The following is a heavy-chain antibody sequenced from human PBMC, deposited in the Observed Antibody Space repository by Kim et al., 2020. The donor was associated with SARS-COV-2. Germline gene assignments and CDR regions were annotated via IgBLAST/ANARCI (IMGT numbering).Heavy chain of an antibody. CDR1: GFTFSSYA. J-gene: IGHJ6*02. D-gene: IGHD6-13*01. CDR3: AKQVIAAVSYYYYGMDV. V-gene: IGHV3-30-3*02. Sequence: GGSLRLSCAASGFTFSSYAMHWVRQAPGKVLEWVAVISYDGSNKYYADSVKGRFTISRDNSKNTLYLQMNSLRAEDTAVYYCAKQVIAAVSYYYYGMDVWGQGTTVTVSS. CDR2: ISYDGSNK.